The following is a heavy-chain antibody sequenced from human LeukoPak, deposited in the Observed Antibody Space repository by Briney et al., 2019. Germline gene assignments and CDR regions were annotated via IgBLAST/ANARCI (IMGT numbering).Heavy chain of an antibody. CDR1: GFTFSIYA. CDR2: ISGSGGST. V-gene: IGHV3-23*01. Sequence: GGSLRLSCAASGFTFSIYAMSWVRQAPGKGLEWVSAISGSGGSTYYADSVKGRFTISRDNSKNTLYLQMNSLRAEDTAVYYCAKASSRRGYSYGPKTDPLKYYFDYWGQGTLVTVSS. D-gene: IGHD5-18*01. CDR3: AKASSRRGYSYGPKTDPLKYYFDY. J-gene: IGHJ4*02.